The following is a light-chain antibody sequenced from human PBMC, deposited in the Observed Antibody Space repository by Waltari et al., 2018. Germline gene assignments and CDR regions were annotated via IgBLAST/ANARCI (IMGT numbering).Light chain of an antibody. V-gene: IGLV2-14*03. CDR1: GSDIGYYNF. Sequence: QSALAQSASVSGSPGQSITISCTGTGSDIGYYNFVSWYQQHPGKAPKLLIFDVSRWSSGVSHRFSGSKSGNTASLTNSGLQAEDEADYYCSSYTSTNTIIFGGGTKVTVL. CDR2: DVS. CDR3: SSYTSTNTII. J-gene: IGLJ2*01.